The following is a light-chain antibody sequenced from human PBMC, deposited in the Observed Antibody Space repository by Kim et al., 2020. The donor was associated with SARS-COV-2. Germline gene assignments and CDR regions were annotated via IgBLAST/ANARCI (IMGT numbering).Light chain of an antibody. Sequence: SVKLTCTLSSGHSSYDIAWHQQQPEKGPRYLMKLNSYGSHTKGDGIPDRFSGSSSGAERYLTISSLQSEDEADYYCQTWGTGTWVFGGGTQLTVL. CDR1: SGHSSYD. V-gene: IGLV4-69*01. J-gene: IGLJ3*02. CDR3: QTWGTGTWV. CDR2: LNSYGSH.